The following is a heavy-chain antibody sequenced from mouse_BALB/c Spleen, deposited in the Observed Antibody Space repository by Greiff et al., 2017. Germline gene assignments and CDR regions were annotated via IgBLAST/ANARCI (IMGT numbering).Heavy chain of an antibody. Sequence: EVKLMESGGGLVQPGGSLKLSCAASGFTFSSYTMSWVRQTPEKRLEWVAYISNGGGSTYYPDSVKGRFTISRDNAKNTLYLQMSSLKSEDTAMYYCARDLDSSGPWFAYWGQGTLVTVSA. CDR1: GFTFSSYT. V-gene: IGHV5-12-2*01. D-gene: IGHD3-2*01. CDR2: ISNGGGST. J-gene: IGHJ3*01. CDR3: ARDLDSSGPWFAY.